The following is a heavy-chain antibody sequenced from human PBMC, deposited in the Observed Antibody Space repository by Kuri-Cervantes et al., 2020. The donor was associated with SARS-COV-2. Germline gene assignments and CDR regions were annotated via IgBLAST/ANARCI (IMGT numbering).Heavy chain of an antibody. CDR3: ARALIYCSSTSCRGMDFDI. J-gene: IGHJ4*03. D-gene: IGHD2-2*01. V-gene: IGHV4-34*01. CDR2: INDSGST. Sequence: ESLKISCAVYGGSISGYYWSWIRQPPGKGLEWIGEINDSGSTNYNPSLKSRVTISVDTSKNQFSLKLSSVTAADTAVYYCARALIYCSSTSCRGMDFDIWGQGTPVTVSS. CDR1: GGSISGYY.